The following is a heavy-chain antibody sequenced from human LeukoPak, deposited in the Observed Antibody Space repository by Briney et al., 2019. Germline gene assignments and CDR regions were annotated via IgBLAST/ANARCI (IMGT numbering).Heavy chain of an antibody. D-gene: IGHD2-2*01. V-gene: IGHV1-69*02. CDR1: GVTFSSNT. CDR2: IIPIVAIT. J-gene: IGHJ5*01. Sequence: ASVKLSCKASGVTFSSNTNSWTRQPHGQGHQWKGRIIPIVAITNYAQNFQGRVTITADESTNTAYLELSSLRSEDTALYYCASERFNGYASGWFDYXGXGTLVIVSS. CDR3: ASERFNGYASGWFDY.